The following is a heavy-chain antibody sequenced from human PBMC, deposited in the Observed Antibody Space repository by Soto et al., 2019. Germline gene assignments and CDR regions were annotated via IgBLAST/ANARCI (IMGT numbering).Heavy chain of an antibody. J-gene: IGHJ4*02. CDR1: GFTSNDYA. Sequence: EGQLVESGGGLVQPGRSLRLSCAASGFTSNDYAMHWVRQVPGKGLEWVAGIYYNSKREGYGDSVKGRFTIFRDNAKNSLYLQMNSLRPEDTALYYCIEDIEAGGADYWGRGTLVTVSS. CDR2: IYYNSKRE. CDR3: IEDIEAGGADY. V-gene: IGHV3-9*02.